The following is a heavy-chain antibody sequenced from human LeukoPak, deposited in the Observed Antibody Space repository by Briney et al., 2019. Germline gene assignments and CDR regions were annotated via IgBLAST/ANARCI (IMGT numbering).Heavy chain of an antibody. Sequence: PSETLSLTCTVSGGSISSSSYYWGWIRQPPGKGLEWIGSTYYSGSTYYNPSLKSRVTISVDTSKNQFSLKLSSVTAADTAVYYCARLRSSSWEADYWGQGTLVTVSS. D-gene: IGHD6-13*01. V-gene: IGHV4-39*01. CDR1: GGSISSSSYY. CDR3: ARLRSSSWEADY. CDR2: TYYSGST. J-gene: IGHJ4*02.